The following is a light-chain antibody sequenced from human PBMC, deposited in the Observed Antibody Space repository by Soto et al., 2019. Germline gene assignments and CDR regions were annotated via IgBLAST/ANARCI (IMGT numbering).Light chain of an antibody. CDR3: QQYYNSPQYT. J-gene: IGKJ2*01. CDR1: QSVLYSSNNKNY. Sequence: DIVMTQSPDSLAVSLGVRATINCKSSQSVLYSSNNKNYLAWYQQKPGQPPKLLIYWASTRESGVPDRFSGSGSGTDFTLTISSLQAEDVAIYYCQQYYNSPQYTFGQGAKLEIK. V-gene: IGKV4-1*01. CDR2: WAS.